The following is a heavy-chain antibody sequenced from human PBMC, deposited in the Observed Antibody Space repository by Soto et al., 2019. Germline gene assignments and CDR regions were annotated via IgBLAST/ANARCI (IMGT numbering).Heavy chain of an antibody. Sequence: KTSETLSLTCTVSGDSISSSSYYWGWIRQPPGKGLEWIGSIYYSGSTYYNPSLKSRVTTSIDTSNNQFSLKLTSVTAADTAVYYCARHGHGFLHQLDYWGQGTLVTVSS. CDR1: GDSISSSSYY. D-gene: IGHD2-2*01. J-gene: IGHJ4*02. CDR3: ARHGHGFLHQLDY. CDR2: IYYSGST. V-gene: IGHV4-39*01.